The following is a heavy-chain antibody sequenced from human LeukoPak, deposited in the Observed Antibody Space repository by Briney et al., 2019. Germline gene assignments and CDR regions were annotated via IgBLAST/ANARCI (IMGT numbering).Heavy chain of an antibody. Sequence: ETLSLTCPVSGGSISSYYWSWIRQPAGKGLEWIGRIYTSGSTNYNPSLKSRVTMSVDTSKNQFSLKLSSVTAADTAVYYCARETSQKGAHYMDVWGKGTTVTISS. D-gene: IGHD3-16*01. CDR1: GGSISSYY. CDR3: ARETSQKGAHYMDV. J-gene: IGHJ6*03. CDR2: IYTSGST. V-gene: IGHV4-4*07.